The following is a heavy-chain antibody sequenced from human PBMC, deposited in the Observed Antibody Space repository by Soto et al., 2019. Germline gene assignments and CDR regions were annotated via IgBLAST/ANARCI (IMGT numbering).Heavy chain of an antibody. V-gene: IGHV1-3*01. CDR3: ARAHYDILTGYSLNWFDP. D-gene: IGHD3-9*01. CDR2: INAGNGNT. CDR1: GYTFTSYA. Sequence: QVQLVQSGAEVKKPGASVKVSCKASGYTFTSYAMHWVRQAPGQRLEWMGWINAGNGNTKYSQKFQGRVTITRDTSASTAYMELSSLRSEDTAVYYCARAHYDILTGYSLNWFDPWGQGTLVTVSS. J-gene: IGHJ5*02.